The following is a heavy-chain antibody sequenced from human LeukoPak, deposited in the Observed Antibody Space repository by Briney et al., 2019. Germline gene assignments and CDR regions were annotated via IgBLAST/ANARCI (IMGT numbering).Heavy chain of an antibody. CDR3: ARVGREPNYYYGMDV. V-gene: IGHV3-21*01. CDR1: GFTFSSYS. Sequence: GGSLRLSCAASGFTFSSYSMNWVRQAPGKGLEWVSSISSSSSYIYYADSMKGRFTISRDNAKNSLYLQMNSLRAEDTAVYYCARVGREPNYYYGMDVWGQGTTVTVSS. D-gene: IGHD1-26*01. CDR2: ISSSSSYI. J-gene: IGHJ6*02.